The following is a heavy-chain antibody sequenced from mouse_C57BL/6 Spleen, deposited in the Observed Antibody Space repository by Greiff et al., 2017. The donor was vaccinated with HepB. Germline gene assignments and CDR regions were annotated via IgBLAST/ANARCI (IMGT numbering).Heavy chain of an antibody. Sequence: VQLQQSGAELVRPGASVKLSCTASGFNIKDDYMHWVKQRPEQGLEWIGWIDPENGDTEYASKFQGKATITADTSANTAYLQRSSQTSEDTADYYGTTAADKGNYGGAMEYWGEGTSVTVSS. D-gene: IGHD1-1*01. J-gene: IGHJ4*01. CDR3: TTAADKGNYGGAMEY. V-gene: IGHV14-4*01. CDR2: IDPENGDT. CDR1: GFNIKDDY.